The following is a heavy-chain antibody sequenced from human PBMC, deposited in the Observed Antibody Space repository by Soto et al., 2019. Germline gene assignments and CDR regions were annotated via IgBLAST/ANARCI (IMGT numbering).Heavy chain of an antibody. J-gene: IGHJ6*02. CDR3: AKDLPLESCSSTSCYGSRYYYYYGMDV. V-gene: IGHV3-30*18. CDR1: GFTFSSYS. Sequence: GGSLILSCAASGFTFSSYSMHWVRQAPGKGLEWVAVISYDGSNKYYADSVKGRFTISRDNSKNTLYLQMNSLRAEDTAVYYCAKDLPLESCSSTSCYGSRYYYYYGMDVWGQGTTVTVSS. D-gene: IGHD2-2*01. CDR2: ISYDGSNK.